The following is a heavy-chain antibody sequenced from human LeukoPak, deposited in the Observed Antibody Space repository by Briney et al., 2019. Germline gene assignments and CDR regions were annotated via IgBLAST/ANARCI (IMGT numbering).Heavy chain of an antibody. Sequence: ASVKVSCKASGYTFTSYYMHWVRQAPGQGLEWMGIINPSGGSTSYAQKFQGRVTMTRDMSTSTVYMELSSLRSEDTAVYYCARGAPTAMVHYYYYYMDVWGKGTTVTVSS. D-gene: IGHD5-18*01. J-gene: IGHJ6*03. V-gene: IGHV1-46*01. CDR3: ARGAPTAMVHYYYYYMDV. CDR2: INPSGGST. CDR1: GYTFTSYY.